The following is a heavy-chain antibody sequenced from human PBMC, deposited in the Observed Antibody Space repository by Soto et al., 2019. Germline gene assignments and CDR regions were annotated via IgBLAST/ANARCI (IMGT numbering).Heavy chain of an antibody. J-gene: IGHJ5*02. D-gene: IGHD3-3*01. CDR1: GFTVSSNY. Sequence: EVQLVESGGGLVQPGGSLRLSCAASGFTVSSNYMSWVRQAPGKGLEWVSVIYSGGSTYYADSVKGRFTISRDNSKNTLYLQINSLRAEDTAVYYCASRDFWSGYPFDPWGQGTLVTVSS. CDR2: IYSGGST. CDR3: ASRDFWSGYPFDP. V-gene: IGHV3-66*01.